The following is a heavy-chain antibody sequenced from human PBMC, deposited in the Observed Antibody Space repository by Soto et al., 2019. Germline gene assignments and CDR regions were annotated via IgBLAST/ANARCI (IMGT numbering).Heavy chain of an antibody. D-gene: IGHD6-19*01. Sequence: PSETLSLTCAVSGVSVSSDDHHWSWIRQPPGKGLEWIGQMQSIGGTDYNPSLKSRLTISVDTSKNQFSLNLSSVTTADTAVYYCVRAGGGWSFDSWGQGILVTVSS. CDR2: MQSIGGT. J-gene: IGHJ4*02. V-gene: IGHV4-61*08. CDR1: GVSVSSDDHH. CDR3: VRAGGGWSFDS.